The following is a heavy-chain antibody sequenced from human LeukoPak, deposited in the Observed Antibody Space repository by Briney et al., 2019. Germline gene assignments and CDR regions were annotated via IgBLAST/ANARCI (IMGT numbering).Heavy chain of an antibody. CDR2: IYHSGSN. CDR1: GGSISSGAYS. V-gene: IGHV4-30-2*01. CDR3: ARAYDYGDYEGTGVTFFDP. D-gene: IGHD4-17*01. Sequence: DPSETLTLTCAVSGGSISSGAYSWSWIRQPPGQDLEWIGYIYHSGSNYYNPSLKSRVTISVDRSKNQFSLKLSSVTAADTAVYCCARAYDYGDYEGTGVTFFDPWGQGTLVTVSS. J-gene: IGHJ5*02.